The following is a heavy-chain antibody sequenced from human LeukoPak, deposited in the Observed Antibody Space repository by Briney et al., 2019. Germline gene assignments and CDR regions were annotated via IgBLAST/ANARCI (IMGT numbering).Heavy chain of an antibody. D-gene: IGHD3-22*01. Sequence: GGSLRLSCAASGFTFSSYSMNWVRQAPGKGLEWVSSISSSSSYIYYADSVKGRFTISRDNAKNSLYLQMNSLRAEDTAVYYCARDCYDSSGQWYYFDYWGQGTLVTVSS. J-gene: IGHJ4*02. CDR2: ISSSSSYI. V-gene: IGHV3-21*01. CDR3: ARDCYDSSGQWYYFDY. CDR1: GFTFSSYS.